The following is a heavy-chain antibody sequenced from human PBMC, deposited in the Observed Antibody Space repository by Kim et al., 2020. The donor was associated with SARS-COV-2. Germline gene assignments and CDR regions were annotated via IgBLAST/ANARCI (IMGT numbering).Heavy chain of an antibody. Sequence: QTSTGRVTINADTSTSTAYMELSSLRSEDSAVYYCARHRVATNPDLDNWGQGTLVTVSS. D-gene: IGHD5-12*01. CDR3: ARHRVATNPDLDN. J-gene: IGHJ4*02. V-gene: IGHV1-69*02.